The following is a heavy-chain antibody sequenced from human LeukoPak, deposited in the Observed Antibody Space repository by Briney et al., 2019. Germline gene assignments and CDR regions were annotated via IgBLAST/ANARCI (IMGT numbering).Heavy chain of an antibody. CDR3: ARGGYSHGRYYYYMDV. CDR2: ISSTSAYI. D-gene: IGHD5-18*01. CDR1: GFAFGTYS. V-gene: IGHV3-21*06. J-gene: IGHJ6*03. Sequence: AGGSLRLSCAASGFAFGTYSMIWVRQAPGKGLEWVSSISSTSAYIYYADSLKGRFTISRDNAKNSLYLQTNSLRAEDTAVNYWARGGYSHGRYYYYMDVWGIGTAVTVSS.